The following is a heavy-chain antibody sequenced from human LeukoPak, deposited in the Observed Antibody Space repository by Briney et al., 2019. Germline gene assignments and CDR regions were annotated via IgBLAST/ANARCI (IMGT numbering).Heavy chain of an antibody. D-gene: IGHD1-26*01. V-gene: IGHV3-48*02. J-gene: IGHJ4*02. Sequence: GGSLRLSCAASGFTFSSYSMNWVRQAPGKGLGWVSHITASGTAMFYADSVKGRFTISRDNAKNSLYLQMNSLRDEDTAVYYCASSGSYRFDYWGQGTLVTVSS. CDR2: ITASGTAM. CDR3: ASSGSYRFDY. CDR1: GFTFSSYS.